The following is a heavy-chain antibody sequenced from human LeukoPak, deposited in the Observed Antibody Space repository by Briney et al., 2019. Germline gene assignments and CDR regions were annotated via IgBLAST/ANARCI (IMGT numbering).Heavy chain of an antibody. J-gene: IGHJ6*03. D-gene: IGHD3-3*01. V-gene: IGHV3-30*01. CDR3: ARGPDYYDFWGGYLTGYYYYMDV. CDR2: ISYDGSNK. CDR1: GFTFSSYA. Sequence: GRSLRLSCAASGFTFSSYAMHWVRQAPGKELEWVAVISYDGSNKYYADSVKGRFTISRDNSKNTLYLQMNSLRAEDTAVYYCARGPDYYDFWGGYLTGYYYYMDVWGKGTTVTVSS.